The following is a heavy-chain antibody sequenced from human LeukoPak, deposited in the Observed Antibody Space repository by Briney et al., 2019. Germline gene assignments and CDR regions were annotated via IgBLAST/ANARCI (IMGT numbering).Heavy chain of an antibody. D-gene: IGHD2/OR15-2a*01. V-gene: IGHV1-8*01. CDR2: MNPNSGNT. J-gene: IGHJ4*02. CDR3: ARGRKWTRHYYYSDY. Sequence: GASVKVSCKTSGYTFNSYDISWVRQATGQGLEWMGWMNPNSGNTGYTQKFQGRVTISRNTSITTAYMELSSLRSEDTAVYYCARGRKWTRHYYYSDYCRRGTLVTVSS. CDR1: GYTFNSYD.